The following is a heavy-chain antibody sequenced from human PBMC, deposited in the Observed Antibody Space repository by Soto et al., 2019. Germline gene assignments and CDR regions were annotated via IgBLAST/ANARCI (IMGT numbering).Heavy chain of an antibody. D-gene: IGHD5-18*01. CDR1: GFVLSSYS. CDR2: IGTGTRTR. CDR3: ARSYIYGFGY. V-gene: IGHV3-48*01. Sequence: EVQLVESGGGLVQPGGSLSLSCAASGFVLSSYSMSWVRQAPGKGLEWVSYIGTGTRTRYYADSVKGRFTISRDNGKNSLFLQMNSLRAEDTALYFCARSYIYGFGYWCQGTLVTVSS. J-gene: IGHJ4*02.